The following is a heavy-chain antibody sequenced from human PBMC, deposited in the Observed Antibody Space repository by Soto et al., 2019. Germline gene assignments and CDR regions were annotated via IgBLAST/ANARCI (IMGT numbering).Heavy chain of an antibody. J-gene: IGHJ4*02. CDR2: VKSKTDGWTI. Sequence: EVQLVESGGGLVKPGGSLRLSCAASGFTFSNAWMTWVRQAPGKGLEWVGRVKSKTDGWTIDYAAPVKDRFTISRDDSKNTLYLQMNSLKTEDTAVYYCIGTYSGSSMRFDYWGQGTLVTVSS. V-gene: IGHV3-15*01. CDR1: GFTFSNAW. D-gene: IGHD5-12*01. CDR3: IGTYSGSSMRFDY.